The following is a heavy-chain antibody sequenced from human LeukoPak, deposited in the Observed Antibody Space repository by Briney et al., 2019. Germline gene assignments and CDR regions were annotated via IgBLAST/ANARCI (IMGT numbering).Heavy chain of an antibody. CDR3: ARGKYGGYFIDY. CDR1: GFTFTTHW. CDR2: VKPDGSDT. Sequence: GGSLRLSCGASGFTFTTHWIHWVRQAPGKGLVWVSRVKPDGSDTNYADSVKGRFTISRDNAKNTVYLQMNSLRAEDTAVYYCARGKYGGYFIDYWGQGTLVTVSS. D-gene: IGHD5-12*01. J-gene: IGHJ4*02. V-gene: IGHV3-74*01.